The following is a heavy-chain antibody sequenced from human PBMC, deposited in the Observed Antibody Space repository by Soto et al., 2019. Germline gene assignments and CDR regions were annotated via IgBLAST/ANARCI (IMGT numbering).Heavy chain of an antibody. V-gene: IGHV3-21*01. Sequence: PGGSLRLSCVTSGFTFSRNTMNWVRQAPGKGLEWVASITSSGSYVYYADSVKGRFSASRDNAKNSLPLQMDSLRPDDTAIYFCVKDEGIEAMDVWGQGTTVTAP. CDR3: VKDEGIEAMDV. J-gene: IGHJ6*02. D-gene: IGHD3-3*02. CDR2: ITSSGSYV. CDR1: GFTFSRNT.